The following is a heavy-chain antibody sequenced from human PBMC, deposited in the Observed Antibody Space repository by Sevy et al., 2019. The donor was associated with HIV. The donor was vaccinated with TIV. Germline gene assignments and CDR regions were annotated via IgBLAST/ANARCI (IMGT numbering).Heavy chain of an antibody. V-gene: IGHV1-3*01. J-gene: IGHJ3*02. CDR2: INAGNGNT. Sequence: ASVKVSCKASGYTFTSYAMHWVRQAPGQRLEWMGWINAGNGNTKYSQKFQGRVTITRDTTASAAYMDRSSLRSEDTAAYYCARVRAYYYDSSGLGHDAFDIWGQGTMVTVSS. D-gene: IGHD3-22*01. CDR1: GYTFTSYA. CDR3: ARVRAYYYDSSGLGHDAFDI.